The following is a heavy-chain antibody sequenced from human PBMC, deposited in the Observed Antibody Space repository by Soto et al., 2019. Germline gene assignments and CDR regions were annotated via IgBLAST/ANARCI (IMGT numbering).Heavy chain of an antibody. D-gene: IGHD4-4*01. V-gene: IGHV4-34*01. J-gene: IGHJ6*02. CDR2: INHSGST. Sequence: PSETLSLTCAVYGGSFRGYYWSWIRQPPGKGLEWNGEINHSGSTNYNPSLKRRVTISVDTSKNQFSLKLSSVTAADTAVYYCARRRSYSNYYYYYGMDVWGQGTTVTVSS. CDR3: ARRRSYSNYYYYYGMDV. CDR1: GGSFRGYY.